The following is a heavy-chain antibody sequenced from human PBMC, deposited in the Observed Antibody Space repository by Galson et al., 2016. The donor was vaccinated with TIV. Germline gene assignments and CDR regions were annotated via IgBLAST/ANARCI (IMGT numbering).Heavy chain of an antibody. V-gene: IGHV3-48*03. CDR1: GFTFSNYE. CDR3: ARYSGRFYALDV. J-gene: IGHJ6*02. D-gene: IGHD1-26*01. Sequence: SLRLSCAASGFTFSNYEMNWVRQAPGKGLEWLSHISSSGGTIYSADSVKGRFTISRDNGKKSLFLQMSSLRAGDTAVYYCARYSGRFYALDVWGQGTTVTVSS. CDR2: ISSSGGTI.